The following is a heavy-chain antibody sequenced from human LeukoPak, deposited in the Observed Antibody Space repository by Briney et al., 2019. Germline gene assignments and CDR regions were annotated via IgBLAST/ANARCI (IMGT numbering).Heavy chain of an antibody. J-gene: IGHJ6*03. CDR1: GFTFSSYA. CDR3: AKDLGVTGYYYYYMDV. V-gene: IGHV3-23*01. D-gene: IGHD4-11*01. CDR2: MSGSGGST. Sequence: PGGSLRLSCAASGFTFSSYAMSWVRQAPGKGLEWVSAMSGSGGSTYYADSVKGRFTISRDNSKNTLYLQMNSLRAEDTAVYYCAKDLGVTGYYYYYMDVWGKGTTVTVSS.